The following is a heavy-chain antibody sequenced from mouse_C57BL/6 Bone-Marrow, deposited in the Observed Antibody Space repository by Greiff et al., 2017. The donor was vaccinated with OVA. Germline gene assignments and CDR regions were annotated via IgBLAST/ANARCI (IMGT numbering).Heavy chain of an antibody. CDR2: INPSSGYT. CDR3: ARSSITTVVAHFDY. CDR1: GYTFTSYW. J-gene: IGHJ2*01. D-gene: IGHD1-1*01. Sequence: VHLVESGAELAKPGASVKLSCKASGYTFTSYWMHWVKQRPGQGLEWIGYINPSSGYTKYNQKFKDKATLTADKSSSTAYMQLSSLTYEDSAVYDCARSSITTVVAHFDYWGQGTTLTVAS. V-gene: IGHV1-7*01.